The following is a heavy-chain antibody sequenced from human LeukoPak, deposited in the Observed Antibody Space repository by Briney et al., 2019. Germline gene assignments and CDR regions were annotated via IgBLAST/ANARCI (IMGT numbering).Heavy chain of an antibody. J-gene: IGHJ4*02. D-gene: IGHD3-22*01. Sequence: ASVNVSFKPSGYTFNAYCMHWVRQAPGQGREWVGWIDPKTGNTRYAQKFQGRVTITRDTPIGTVYMELSSLKSDDTAVYYCASEAFCASGNCYLQRVASWGPGTLVTVSS. CDR2: IDPKTGNT. CDR1: GYTFNAYC. V-gene: IGHV1-2*02. CDR3: ASEAFCASGNCYLQRVAS.